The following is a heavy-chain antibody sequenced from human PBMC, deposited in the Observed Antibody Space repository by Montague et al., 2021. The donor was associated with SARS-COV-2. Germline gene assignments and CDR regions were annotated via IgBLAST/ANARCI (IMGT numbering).Heavy chain of an antibody. D-gene: IGHD6-13*01. CDR2: ISYTEST. J-gene: IGHJ6*02. Sequence: SETLSLTCTVSGGSISRSTSSWAWIRQPPGKGLERIGSISYTESTYYNPSLKSRVTISVDTSRNQFSLRLSSVTAADTSAYYCARLPLVSSWSRAAGYYYYGMGVWGQGTTVTVSS. CDR3: ARLPLVSSWSRAAGYYYYGMGV. CDR1: GGSISRSTSS. V-gene: IGHV4-39*01.